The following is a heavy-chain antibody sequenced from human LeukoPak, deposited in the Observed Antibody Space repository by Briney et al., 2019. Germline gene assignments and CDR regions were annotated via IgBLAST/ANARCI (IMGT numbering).Heavy chain of an antibody. CDR3: ARDHGYSSGWYNY. CDR1: GYTFTGYY. CDR2: INPNSGGT. J-gene: IGHJ4*02. V-gene: IGHV1-2*06. D-gene: IGHD6-19*01. Sequence: ASVKVSCKASGYTFTGYYMHWVRQAPGQGLEWMGRINPNSGGTNYAQKFQGRVTTTRDTSISTAYMELSRLRSDDTAVYYCARDHGYSSGWYNYWGQGTLVTISS.